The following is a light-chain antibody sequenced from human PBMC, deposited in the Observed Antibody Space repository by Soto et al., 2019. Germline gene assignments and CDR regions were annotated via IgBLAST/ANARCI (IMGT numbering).Light chain of an antibody. Sequence: QAVVTQPPSVSGAPGQRVTISCTGTRSNIGEGYDVHWYQQFPRTAPKLLIFSTTKRPSGVPDRFSASKSGTSASLAIAGVQAEDEAAYYCQTYDNVVGAWVFGGGTTLTVL. J-gene: IGLJ3*02. CDR3: QTYDNVVGAWV. CDR1: RSNIGEGYD. V-gene: IGLV1-40*01. CDR2: STT.